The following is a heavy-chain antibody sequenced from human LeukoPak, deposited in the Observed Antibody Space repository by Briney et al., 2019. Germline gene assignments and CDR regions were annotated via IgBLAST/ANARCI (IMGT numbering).Heavy chain of an antibody. CDR1: GGSISSYY. J-gene: IGHJ4*02. V-gene: IGHV4-59*08. CDR2: IYYSGST. Sequence: SETLSLTCTVSGGSISSYYWSWIRQPPGKGLEWIGYIYYSGSTNYNPSLKSRVTISVDTSKNQFSLKLSSVTAADTAVYYCARLHYYGSGRGDYWGQGTLVTVSS. D-gene: IGHD3-10*01. CDR3: ARLHYYGSGRGDY.